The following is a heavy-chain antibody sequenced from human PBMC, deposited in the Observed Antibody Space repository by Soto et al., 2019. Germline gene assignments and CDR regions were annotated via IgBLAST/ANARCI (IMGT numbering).Heavy chain of an antibody. CDR3: ASHYDMWSSYLSPVDY. J-gene: IGHJ4*01. V-gene: IGHV3-11*01. D-gene: IGHD3-3*01. CDR1: GYTFSDYY. CDR2: IDTSGSKI. Sequence: QVQLVESGGDLVKPGGSLRLSCAASGYTFSDYYMSWIRQAPGKALEWISYIDTSGSKIYYADSVKGRFTITRDNAKNSLELEMNSLRANVTAVYYWASHYDMWSSYLSPVDYCGQGTLVTVSS.